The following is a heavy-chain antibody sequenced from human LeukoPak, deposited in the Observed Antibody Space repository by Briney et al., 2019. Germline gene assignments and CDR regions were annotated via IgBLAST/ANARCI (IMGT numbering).Heavy chain of an antibody. CDR3: ARERSGGVVGAMDDAFDI. CDR1: GGSIRSYY. D-gene: IGHD1-26*01. Sequence: SETLSLTCTVSGGSIRSYYWSWIRQPPGKGLEGIGYFYYSGSTNYNPSLKSRVTISVDTSKNQFSLKLTSVTAADTAVYYCARERSGGVVGAMDDAFDIWGQGTMVTVSS. J-gene: IGHJ3*02. V-gene: IGHV4-59*01. CDR2: FYYSGST.